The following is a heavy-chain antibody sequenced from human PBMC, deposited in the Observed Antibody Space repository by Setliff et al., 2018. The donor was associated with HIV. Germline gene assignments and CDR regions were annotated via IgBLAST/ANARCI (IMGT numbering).Heavy chain of an antibody. J-gene: IGHJ3*02. CDR3: AREYFGSGSYVRSFDI. CDR1: GYTFSSYS. V-gene: IGHV1-18*01. Sequence: ASVKVSCKASGYTFSSYSISWVRQAPGQGLEWMGWISGYNGLTNYAQKFQGRVIMTTDTSTSTAYMELRSLRSDDTAVYYCAREYFGSGSYVRSFDIWGQGTLVTVSS. CDR2: ISGYNGLT. D-gene: IGHD3-10*01.